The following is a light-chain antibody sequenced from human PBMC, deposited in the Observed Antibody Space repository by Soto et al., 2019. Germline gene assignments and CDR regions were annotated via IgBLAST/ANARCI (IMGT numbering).Light chain of an antibody. Sequence: DIQMTQSPSTLSASIGERVTITCRASQGIGGYLAWYQQKPGKVPQLLIYAASSLQSGVPSRFSGSRSGPNFTLTISGLQAEDFATYYCQQANIFPFTFGGGTKVDIK. CDR1: QGIGGY. CDR2: AAS. CDR3: QQANIFPFT. J-gene: IGKJ4*01. V-gene: IGKV1-12*02.